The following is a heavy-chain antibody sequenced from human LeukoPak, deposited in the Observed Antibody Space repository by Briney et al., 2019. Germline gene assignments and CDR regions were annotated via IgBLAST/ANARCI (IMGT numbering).Heavy chain of an antibody. J-gene: IGHJ4*02. CDR1: GYTFINHG. V-gene: IGHV1-18*01. CDR2: ITVYDGDT. Sequence: GASVKVSCKASGYTFINHGVTWVRQAPGQGLEWMGRITVYDGDTKSAQKFQGRVTMTADTSTNTAYMELGSLTSDDTAVYYCARGRSTERTQYFFDFWGQGTLVTVSS. CDR3: ARGRSTERTQYFFDF. D-gene: IGHD4-17*01.